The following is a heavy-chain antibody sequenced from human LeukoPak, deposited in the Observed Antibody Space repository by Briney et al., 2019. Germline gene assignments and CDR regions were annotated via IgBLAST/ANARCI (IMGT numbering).Heavy chain of an antibody. CDR2: ITPTFGTA. D-gene: IGHD5-18*01. J-gene: IGHJ4*02. V-gene: IGHV1-69*06. CDR3: ARASSDDTAMATPFAY. Sequence: GSSVKVSCKASGGTFSNYGINWVRQAPGQGLEWMGGITPTFGTANYVQKFQGRVTITADKSTSTAYMELSRLRSEDTATYYCARASSDDTAMATPFAYWGQGTLVIVSS. CDR1: GGTFSNYG.